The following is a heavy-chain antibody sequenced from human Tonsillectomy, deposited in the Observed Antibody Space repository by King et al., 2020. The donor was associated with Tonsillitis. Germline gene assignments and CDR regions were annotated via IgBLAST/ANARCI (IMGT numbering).Heavy chain of an antibody. CDR2: IRYDGSNK. D-gene: IGHD2-21*02. V-gene: IGHV3-30*02. Sequence: VQLVESGGGVVQPGGSLRLSCAASGFTFSSSGMHWVRQAPGKGLEWVAFIRYDGSNKYYADSVKGRFTISRDNSKNTLYLQMNSLTAAATAVYYCAKDWKVFIVVVTAMFDDAFDIWGQGTMVTVSS. J-gene: IGHJ3*02. CDR3: AKDWKVFIVVVTAMFDDAFDI. CDR1: GFTFSSSG.